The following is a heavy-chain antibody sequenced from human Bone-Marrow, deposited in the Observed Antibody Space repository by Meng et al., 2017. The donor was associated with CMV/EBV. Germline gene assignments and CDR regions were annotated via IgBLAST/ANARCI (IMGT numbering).Heavy chain of an antibody. J-gene: IGHJ4*02. D-gene: IGHD1-26*01. CDR1: GGSSSSGDYY. V-gene: IGHV4-30-4*08. Sequence: VDTQEPGPGLVKLSQTLSLTCTVAGGSSSSGDYYWSWVRQPPGKGLEWIGEITHSGSTNYNVSLKSRVTISIDTSKNQFSLKLSSVTATDTAVYYCAPGFRSWSGSYSSWGQGTLVTVSS. CDR2: ITHSGST. CDR3: APGFRSWSGSYSS.